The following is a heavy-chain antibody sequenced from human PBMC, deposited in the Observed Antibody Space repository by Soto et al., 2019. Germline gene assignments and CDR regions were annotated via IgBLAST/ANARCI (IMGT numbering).Heavy chain of an antibody. J-gene: IGHJ5*02. CDR3: TRRYNWNDNYFDT. D-gene: IGHD1-20*01. CDR2: SYYSGTT. Sequence: PSETLSLTCTVSGASISVHSYYWTWIRQPPGKGLEWIGSSYYSGTTYFNPSLKSRDTISVDTSKNQFSLRLTSVTAADTAIYYCTRRYNWNDNYFDTWGPGAMVTVSS. CDR1: GASISVHSYY. V-gene: IGHV4-39*01.